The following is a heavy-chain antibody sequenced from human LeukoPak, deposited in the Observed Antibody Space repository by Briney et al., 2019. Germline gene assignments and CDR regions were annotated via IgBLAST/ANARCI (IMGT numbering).Heavy chain of an antibody. J-gene: IGHJ6*02. CDR1: GFTFSSYA. CDR3: AREVIVVVPAAMHHYYYGMDV. V-gene: IGHV3-23*01. CDR2: ISGSGGSP. Sequence: GGSLRLSCAASGFTFSSYAMSWVRQAPGKGLEWVSAISGSGGSPYYADSVKGRFTISRDNSKNTLYLQMNSLRAEDTAVYYCAREVIVVVPAAMHHYYYGMDVWGQGTTVTVSS. D-gene: IGHD2-2*01.